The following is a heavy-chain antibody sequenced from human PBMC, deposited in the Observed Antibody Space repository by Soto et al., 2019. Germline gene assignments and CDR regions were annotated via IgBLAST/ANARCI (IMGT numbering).Heavy chain of an antibody. D-gene: IGHD6-6*01. J-gene: IGHJ4*02. Sequence: QVHLQESGPGQVKPSETLSLICTVSGGSVNSDDYYWSWIRQPPGRGLEWIGHIYYTGSTKSNPSLKSRVTLSVDTSRNQFSLNLISVTAADTVLYYCAREFSNSTEAFDSCGQGSLVTVSS. CDR2: IYYTGST. V-gene: IGHV4-61*08. CDR3: AREFSNSTEAFDS. CDR1: GGSVNSDDYY.